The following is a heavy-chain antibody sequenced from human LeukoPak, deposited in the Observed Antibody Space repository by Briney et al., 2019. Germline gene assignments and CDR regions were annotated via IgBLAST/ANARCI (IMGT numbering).Heavy chain of an antibody. D-gene: IGHD3-22*01. J-gene: IGHJ4*02. CDR3: AREAARITMIVVVSSLDY. Sequence: GGSLRLSCAVSGVTVSTNYMGWVRQAPGKGLVWVSRINSDGSSTNYADSVKGRFTISRDNAKNTLYLQMNSLRAEDTAMYYCAREAARITMIVVVSSLDYWGQGTLVTVSS. CDR1: GVTVSTNY. CDR2: INSDGSST. V-gene: IGHV3-74*01.